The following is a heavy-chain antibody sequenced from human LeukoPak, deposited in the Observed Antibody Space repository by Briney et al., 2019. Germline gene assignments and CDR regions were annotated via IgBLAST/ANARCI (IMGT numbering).Heavy chain of an antibody. V-gene: IGHV4-4*07. CDR2: IYTSGST. D-gene: IGHD2-2*01. J-gene: IGHJ4*02. Sequence: SETLSLTCTVSGGSISSDYWSWIRQPAGKGLEWIGRIYTSGSTNYNPSLKSRVTMSVDRSKNQFSLKLSSVTAADTAVYYCTRHLGYCSSTSCPGTDYWGQGTLVTVSS. CDR1: GGSISSDY. CDR3: TRHLGYCSSTSCPGTDY.